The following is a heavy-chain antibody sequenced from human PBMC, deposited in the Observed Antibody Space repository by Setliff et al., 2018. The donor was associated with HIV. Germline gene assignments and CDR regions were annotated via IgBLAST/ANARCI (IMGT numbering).Heavy chain of an antibody. Sequence: GESLKISSAASGFSFGSHSMHWVRQAPGKGLEWIASINSGSNYIYYIDSVKGRFTISRDNAKKSLYLQMSSLRAEDAAVYYCARGLSGGYCSGGSCYPFDLWGQGTQVTVSS. CDR3: ARGLSGGYCSGGSCYPFDL. CDR2: INSGSNYI. V-gene: IGHV3-21*01. D-gene: IGHD2-15*01. J-gene: IGHJ4*02. CDR1: GFSFGSHS.